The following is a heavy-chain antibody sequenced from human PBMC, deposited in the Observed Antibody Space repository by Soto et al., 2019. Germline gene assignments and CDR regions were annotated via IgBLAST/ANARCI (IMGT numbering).Heavy chain of an antibody. J-gene: IGHJ6*02. V-gene: IGHV1-69*01. CDR2: NIPIFGTA. Sequence: QVQLVQSGAEVKKPGSSVKVSCKASGSTFSRYAISWVRQAPGQGLEWKGGNIPIFGTANYAQKFQGRVTITADESTSTAYMGLSSLRFEDTAVYYCAREDSGYESSDYYYYYGMDVWGQGTTVTVSS. CDR3: AREDSGYESSDYYYYYGMDV. D-gene: IGHD5-12*01. CDR1: GSTFSRYA.